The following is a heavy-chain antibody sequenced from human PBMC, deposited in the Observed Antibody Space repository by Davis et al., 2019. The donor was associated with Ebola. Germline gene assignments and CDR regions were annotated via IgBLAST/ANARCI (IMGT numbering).Heavy chain of an antibody. CDR2: IYYSGST. CDR1: GGSISSYY. V-gene: IGHV4-59*12. D-gene: IGHD2-2*01. J-gene: IGHJ5*02. CDR3: ARAVGSSTSWFDP. Sequence: SETLSLTCTVSGGSISSYYWSWIRQPPGKGLEWIGSIYYSGSTNYNPSLKSRVTISVDTSKNQFSLKLSSVTAADTAVYYCARAVGSSTSWFDPWGQGTLVTVSS.